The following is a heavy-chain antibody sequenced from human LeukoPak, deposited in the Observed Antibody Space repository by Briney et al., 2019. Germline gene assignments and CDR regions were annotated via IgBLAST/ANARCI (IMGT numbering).Heavy chain of an antibody. V-gene: IGHV3-20*04. Sequence: GGSLRLSCAASGFIFDDYAMTWVRQAPGKGREWVSGINWNGGSTGYADSVKGRFTISRDNAKNSLSLQMNNLRAEDTALYYCARGLEITIYGVVIIWGSFDYWGQGTLVTVSS. CDR3: ARGLEITIYGVVIIWGSFDY. J-gene: IGHJ4*02. D-gene: IGHD3-3*01. CDR1: GFIFDDYA. CDR2: INWNGGST.